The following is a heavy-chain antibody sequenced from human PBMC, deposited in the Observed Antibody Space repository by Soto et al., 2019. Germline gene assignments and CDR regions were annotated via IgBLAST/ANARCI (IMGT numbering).Heavy chain of an antibody. CDR1: GGTFSSYT. D-gene: IGHD6-19*01. V-gene: IGHV1-69*02. CDR3: ARGLDIAVAGMA. CDR2: IIPILGIA. Sequence: QVQLVQSGAEVKKPGSSVKVSCKASGGTFSSYTISWVRQAHGQGLEWMGRIIPILGIANYAQKFQGRVTITADKSTSTAYMELSSLRSEDTAVYYCARGLDIAVAGMAWGQGTLVTVSS. J-gene: IGHJ5*02.